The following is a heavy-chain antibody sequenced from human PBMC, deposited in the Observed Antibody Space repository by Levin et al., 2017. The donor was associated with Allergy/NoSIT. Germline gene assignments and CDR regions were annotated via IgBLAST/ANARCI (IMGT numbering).Heavy chain of an antibody. Sequence: GESLKISCAASGFTFNNYCFFWVRQAPGKGLEWVALIWFDGSKRYYVDSVKGRFTISRDSSKNTLYLQMDSLRVDDTAVYYCERDLGNYDARSSYFDYWGQGPLVTVSS. CDR2: IWFDGSKR. CDR3: ERDLGNYDARSSYFDY. CDR1: GFTFNNYC. J-gene: IGHJ4*02. D-gene: IGHD1-7*01. V-gene: IGHV3-33*07.